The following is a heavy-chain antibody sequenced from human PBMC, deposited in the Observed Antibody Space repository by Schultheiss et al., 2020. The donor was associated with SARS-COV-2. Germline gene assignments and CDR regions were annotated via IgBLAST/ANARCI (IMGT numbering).Heavy chain of an antibody. D-gene: IGHD5-18*01. V-gene: IGHV4-61*05. CDR1: GGSISSSSYY. J-gene: IGHJ4*02. Sequence: SEILSLTCTVSGGSISSSSYYWSWIRQPPGKGLEWIGYIYYSGSTNYNPSLKSRVTISVDTSKNQFSLKLSSVTAADTAVYYCASFPLWVQSCWGQGTLVTVSS. CDR2: IYYSGST. CDR3: ASFPLWVQSC.